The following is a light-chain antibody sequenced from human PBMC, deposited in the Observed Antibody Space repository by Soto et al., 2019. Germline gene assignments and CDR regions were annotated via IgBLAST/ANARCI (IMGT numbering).Light chain of an antibody. CDR2: RAS. CDR3: QQYQNLWT. V-gene: IGKV3-15*01. CDR1: QTIYSN. J-gene: IGKJ1*01. Sequence: IFMTQSPSTLSVSPVEIATLSCRAGQTIYSNVAWYQQRPGQAPRLLIYRASTRATGVPARFSGSGSGTEFTLTISGLQSEDFALYYCQQYQNLWTFGQGTKVDI.